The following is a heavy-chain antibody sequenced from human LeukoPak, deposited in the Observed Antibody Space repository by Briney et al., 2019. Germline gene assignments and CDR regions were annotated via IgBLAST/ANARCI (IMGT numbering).Heavy chain of an antibody. CDR3: ARRWADWGMDV. J-gene: IGHJ6*02. D-gene: IGHD1-26*01. V-gene: IGHV4-39*01. CDR1: GGSISSSSYY. CDR2: IYYSGST. Sequence: PSETLSLTCTVSGGSISSSSYYWGWIRQPPGKGLEWIGSIYYSGSTYYNPSLKSRVTISVDTSKNQFSLKLSSVTAADTAVYYCARRWADWGMDVWGQGTTVTVSS.